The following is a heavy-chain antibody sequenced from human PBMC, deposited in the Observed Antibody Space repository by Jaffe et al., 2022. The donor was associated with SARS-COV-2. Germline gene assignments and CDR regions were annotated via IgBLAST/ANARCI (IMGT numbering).Heavy chain of an antibody. D-gene: IGHD3-10*01. J-gene: IGHJ3*02. CDR3: AKGIGAPRLVQSGNAFDI. Sequence: EVQLLESGGGLVQPGGSLRLSCAASGFTFSSYAMSWVRQAPGKGLEWVSAISGSGGSTYYADSVKGRFTISRDNSKNTLYLQMNSLRAEDTAVYYCAKGIGAPRLVQSGNAFDIWGQGTMVTVSS. CDR2: ISGSGGST. CDR1: GFTFSSYA. V-gene: IGHV3-23*01.